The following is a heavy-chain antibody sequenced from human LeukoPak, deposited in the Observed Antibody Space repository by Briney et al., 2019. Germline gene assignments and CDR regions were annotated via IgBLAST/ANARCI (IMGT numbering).Heavy chain of an antibody. V-gene: IGHV3-21*01. J-gene: IGHJ4*02. Sequence: PGGSLRLSCAASGFTFSSYSMNWVRQAPGKGLEWVSSISSSSSYIYYADSVKGRFTISRDNAKNSLYLQMNSLRAEDTAVYYCARVVGCSSTSCYYFDYWGQGTLATVSS. CDR3: ARVVGCSSTSCYYFDY. CDR2: ISSSSSYI. CDR1: GFTFSSYS. D-gene: IGHD2-2*01.